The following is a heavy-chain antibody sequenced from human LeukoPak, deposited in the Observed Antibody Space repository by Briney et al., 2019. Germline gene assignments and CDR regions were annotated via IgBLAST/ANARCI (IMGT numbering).Heavy chain of an antibody. CDR3: ARHGFDPVQNVAHWYFDL. CDR1: GGSFSGYY. J-gene: IGHJ2*01. D-gene: IGHD3-10*01. Sequence: SETLSLTCAIYGGSFSGYYWSWIRQPPGKGLEWIGEINHSGNTNYNPSLKSRVTIGTSKNEISLNLTSVTAADTAVYYCARHGFDPVQNVAHWYFDLWGRGTLVTVSS. V-gene: IGHV4-34*01. CDR2: INHSGNT.